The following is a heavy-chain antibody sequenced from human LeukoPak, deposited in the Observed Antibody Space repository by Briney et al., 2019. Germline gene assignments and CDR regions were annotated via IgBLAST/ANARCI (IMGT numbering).Heavy chain of an antibody. Sequence: SETLSLTCTVSGGSISSGSYYWAWMRQPPGKGLEWIGEINHSGSTNYNPSLKSRVTISVDTSKNQFSLKLSSVTAADTAVYYCARGRYYDFWSGYLGLYYFDCWGQGTLVTVSS. D-gene: IGHD3-3*01. CDR1: GGSISSGSYY. CDR2: INHSGST. V-gene: IGHV4-39*07. J-gene: IGHJ4*02. CDR3: ARGRYYDFWSGYLGLYYFDC.